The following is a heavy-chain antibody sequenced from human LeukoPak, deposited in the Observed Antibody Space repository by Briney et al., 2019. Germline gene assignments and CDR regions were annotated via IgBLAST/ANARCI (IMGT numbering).Heavy chain of an antibody. J-gene: IGHJ6*03. CDR3: ARDGGSSWSRGYYYYMDV. D-gene: IGHD6-13*01. V-gene: IGHV1-18*01. Sequence: ASVKVSCKASGYTFTSYGISWVRQAPGQGLEWMGWISAYNGNTNYAQKLQGRVTMTTDTSTSTAYMELRSLRSDDTAVYYCARDGGSSWSRGYYYYMDVWGKGTTVTISS. CDR1: GYTFTSYG. CDR2: ISAYNGNT.